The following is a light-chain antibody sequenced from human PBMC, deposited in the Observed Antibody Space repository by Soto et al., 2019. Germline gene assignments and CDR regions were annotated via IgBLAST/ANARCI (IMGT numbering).Light chain of an antibody. J-gene: IGLJ2*01. V-gene: IGLV3-1*01. Sequence: SYELTQPPSVSVSPGQTAXITCSGDKLGDKYACWYQQKPGQSPVLVIYQDSKRPSGIPERFSGSNSGNTATLTISGTQAMDEADYYCQAWDNSLVFGGGTQLTVL. CDR2: QDS. CDR3: QAWDNSLV. CDR1: KLGDKY.